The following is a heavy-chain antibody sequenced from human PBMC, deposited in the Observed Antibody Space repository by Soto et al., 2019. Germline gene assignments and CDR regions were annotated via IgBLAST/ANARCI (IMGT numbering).Heavy chain of an antibody. CDR2: ISSNGGST. J-gene: IGHJ4*02. CDR3: ARGGSDYYFDY. V-gene: IGHV3-64*01. Sequence: EVQLVESGGGLVQPGGSLRLSCAASGFTLSRNAMHWVRQAPGKGLEYVSAISSNGGSTYYGNSVKGRFTISRDNSKNTLYIQMGSLRAEDMAVYYCARGGSDYYFDYWGQGTLVTVSS. D-gene: IGHD2-21*02. CDR1: GFTLSRNA.